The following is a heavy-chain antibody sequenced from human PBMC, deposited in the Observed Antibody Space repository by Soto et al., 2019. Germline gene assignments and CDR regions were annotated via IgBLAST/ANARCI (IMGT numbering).Heavy chain of an antibody. CDR1: GFTVSSNY. CDR3: ARVGGIWFGDLAHFDY. CDR2: IYSGGST. V-gene: IGHV3-53*01. D-gene: IGHD3-10*01. Sequence: GGSLRLSCAASGFTVSSNYMSWVRQAPGKGLEWVSVIYSGGSTYYADSVKDRFTISRDNSKNTLYLQMNSLRAEDTAVYYCARVGGIWFGDLAHFDYWGQGTLVTVSS. J-gene: IGHJ4*02.